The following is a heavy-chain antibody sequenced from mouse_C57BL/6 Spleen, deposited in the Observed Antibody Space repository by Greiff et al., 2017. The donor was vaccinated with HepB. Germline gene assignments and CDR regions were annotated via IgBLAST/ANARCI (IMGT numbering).Heavy chain of an antibody. CDR2: INPSTGGT. CDR3: ARPQLGIYAMDY. Sequence: EVQLQQSGPELVKPGASVKISCKASGYSFTGYYMHWVKQSSEKSLEWIGEINPSTGGTSYNQKFKGKATLTVDKSSSTAYMQLKSLTSEDSAVYYCARPQLGIYAMDYWGQGTSVTVSS. D-gene: IGHD4-1*02. V-gene: IGHV1-43*01. CDR1: GYSFTGYY. J-gene: IGHJ4*01.